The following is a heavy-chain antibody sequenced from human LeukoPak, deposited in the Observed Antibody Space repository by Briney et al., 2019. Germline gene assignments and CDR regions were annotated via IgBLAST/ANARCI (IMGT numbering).Heavy chain of an antibody. J-gene: IGHJ3*02. CDR2: IYYSGST. CDR3: ARGGRFSGDAFDI. V-gene: IGHV4-31*03. CDR1: GGSISSGGYY. D-gene: IGHD5-12*01. Sequence: SETLSLTCTVSGGSISSGGYYWSWIRQHPGKGLEWIGYIYYSGSTYYNPSLKRRVTISVDTSKNQFSLKLSSVTAADTAVYYCARGGRFSGDAFDIWGQGTMVTVSS.